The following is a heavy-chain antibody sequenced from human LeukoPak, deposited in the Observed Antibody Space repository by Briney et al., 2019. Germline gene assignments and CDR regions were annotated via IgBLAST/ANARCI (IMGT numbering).Heavy chain of an antibody. CDR1: GYTFTDFY. CDR2: IDPSGAST. D-gene: IGHD2-2*01. Sequence: ASVKVSCKASGYTFTDFYMNWVRQAPGQGLEWMGIIDPSGASTRYAQKFQGRVTMTRDTSTSTVYMEVSSLRSEDTAVYYCAGRTGFCSGTSCYLDYWGQGTLVTVSS. J-gene: IGHJ4*02. V-gene: IGHV1-46*01. CDR3: AGRTGFCSGTSCYLDY.